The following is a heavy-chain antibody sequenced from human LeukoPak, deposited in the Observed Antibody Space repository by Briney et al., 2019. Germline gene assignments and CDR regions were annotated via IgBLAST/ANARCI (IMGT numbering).Heavy chain of an antibody. CDR1: GFTFTSYA. J-gene: IGHJ4*02. V-gene: IGHV3-23*01. CDR3: ASVRRGGY. CDR2: ISGSGDST. Sequence: GGSLRLSCAASGFTFTSYAMSWVRQAPGKGLEWVSTISGSGDSTYYADSVKGRFIISRDNSKNTLYLQMNSLRAEDTAVYYCASVRRGGYWGQGTLVTVSS. D-gene: IGHD3-10*01.